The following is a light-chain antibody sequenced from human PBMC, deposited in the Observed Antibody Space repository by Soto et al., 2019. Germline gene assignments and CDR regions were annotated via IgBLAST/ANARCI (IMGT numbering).Light chain of an antibody. V-gene: IGKV1-5*01. CDR3: QHYNGYSRT. Sequence: DIQMTQSPSTLSASVGDRVTITCRASQSVNSWLAWYQQKPGKAPKLLIYDASSLQSGVPSRFSGSGSGTEFTLTISSLQPDDFATYYCQHYNGYSRTFGQGTKVEIK. J-gene: IGKJ1*01. CDR2: DAS. CDR1: QSVNSW.